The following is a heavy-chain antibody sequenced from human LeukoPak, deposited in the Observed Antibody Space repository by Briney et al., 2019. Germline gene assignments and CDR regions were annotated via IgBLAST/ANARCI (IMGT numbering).Heavy chain of an antibody. CDR1: GYTFTSYD. J-gene: IGHJ4*02. D-gene: IGHD2-15*01. CDR2: MNPNSGNT. CDR3: ARGLYCSGGSCYLHYFDY. V-gene: IGHV1-8*03. Sequence: ASVKVSCKASGYTFTSYDINWVRQATGQGLEWMGWMNPNSGNTGYAQKFQGRVTITRNTSISTAYMELSSLRSEDTAVYYCARGLYCSGGSCYLHYFDYWGQGTLVTVSS.